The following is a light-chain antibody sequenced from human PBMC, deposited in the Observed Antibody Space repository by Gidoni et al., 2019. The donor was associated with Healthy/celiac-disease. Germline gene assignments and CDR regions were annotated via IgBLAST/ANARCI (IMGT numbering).Light chain of an antibody. J-gene: IGKJ5*01. CDR2: GAS. CDR1: QSVSSN. V-gene: IGKV3-15*01. Sequence: EIVMTQSPATLSVPPGERATLSCRASQSVSSNLAWYQQKPGKAPRLLIYGASTRATGIPARFSGSGSGTEFTLTISSQQSEDFAVYYCQQYNIWPPITFGQGTRLEIK. CDR3: QQYNIWPPIT.